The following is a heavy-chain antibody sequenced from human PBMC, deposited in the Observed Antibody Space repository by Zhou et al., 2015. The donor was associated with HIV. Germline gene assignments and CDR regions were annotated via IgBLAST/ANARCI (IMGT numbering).Heavy chain of an antibody. V-gene: IGHV1-69*17. CDR3: ARAVTYYYDSSGYIGGWYFDL. Sequence: QVQLVQSGTEVKKPGSSVKVSCKASGGTFSDSDISWVRQAPGQGLEWMGGIIPMFDIENHAQKFRGRLTLTADKSTGAAYMELSSLRSEDAAVYYCARAVTYYYDSSGYIGGWYFDLWGRGTLVTVSS. D-gene: IGHD3-22*01. CDR2: IIPMFDIE. CDR1: GGTFSDSD. J-gene: IGHJ2*01.